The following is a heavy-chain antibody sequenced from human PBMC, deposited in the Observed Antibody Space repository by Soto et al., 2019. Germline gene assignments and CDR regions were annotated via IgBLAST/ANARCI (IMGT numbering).Heavy chain of an antibody. V-gene: IGHV4-39*02. D-gene: IGHD2-21*01. CDR3: GRVVEGATRHTDFDS. Sequence: SEVLSLSCAVSGVSIHNSHSFWGWIRQPPGKGLEFIANVYYSGGAHYNPSFKIRVTISVYTATNYVSLKMSSVTAADTAVYFCGRVVEGATRHTDFDSWGQGTLVTVSS. CDR2: VYYSGGA. CDR1: GVSIHNSHSF. J-gene: IGHJ5*01.